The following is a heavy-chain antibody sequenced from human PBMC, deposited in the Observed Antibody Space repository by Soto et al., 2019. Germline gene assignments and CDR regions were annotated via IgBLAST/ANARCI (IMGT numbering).Heavy chain of an antibody. J-gene: IGHJ6*02. CDR3: AKWGGFYGSGSYFDDYYSGMDV. Sequence: GGSLRLSCAASGFTFSSYAMSWVRQAPGKGLEWVSAISGSGGSTYYADSVKGRFTISRDNSKNTLYLQMNSLRAEDTAVYYCAKWGGFYGSGSYFDDYYSGMDVWGQGTTVTVSS. CDR2: ISGSGGST. CDR1: GFTFSSYA. V-gene: IGHV3-23*01. D-gene: IGHD3-10*01.